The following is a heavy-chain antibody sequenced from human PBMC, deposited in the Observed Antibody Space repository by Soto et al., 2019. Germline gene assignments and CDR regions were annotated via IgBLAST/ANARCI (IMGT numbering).Heavy chain of an antibody. CDR3: AKDGEIVVPAAMAI. CDR2: ISGSGGST. J-gene: IGHJ4*02. CDR1: GFTVSSYA. Sequence: GSLRLSCAASGFTVSSYAMSWVRQAPGKGLEWVSAISGSGGSTYYADYVKGRFTISRDNSKNTLYLQMNSLRAEDTAVYYCAKDGEIVVPAAMAIWGQGTLVTVSS. D-gene: IGHD2-2*01. V-gene: IGHV3-23*01.